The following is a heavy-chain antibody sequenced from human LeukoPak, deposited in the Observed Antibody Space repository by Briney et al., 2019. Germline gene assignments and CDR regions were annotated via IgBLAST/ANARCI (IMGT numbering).Heavy chain of an antibody. J-gene: IGHJ1*01. Sequence: GASVKVSCKASGYTFTSHYMHWVRQAPGQGLEWMGVVDPSGGSTSRAQKFQGRVTITRDTSTSTVYMDLSSLRSEDTAVYFCARGNGDYVEYFQHWGQGTLVTVSS. D-gene: IGHD4-17*01. CDR3: ARGNGDYVEYFQH. CDR1: GYTFTSHY. V-gene: IGHV1-46*01. CDR2: VDPSGGST.